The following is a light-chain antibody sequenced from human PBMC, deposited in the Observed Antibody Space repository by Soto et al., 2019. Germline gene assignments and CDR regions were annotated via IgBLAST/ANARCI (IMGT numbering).Light chain of an antibody. J-gene: IGKJ2*01. CDR3: QQSYSTEYT. V-gene: IGKV1-39*01. CDR1: QSISSY. CDR2: AAS. Sequence: DIQMTQSPSSLSASVGDRVTITCRASQSISSYLNWYQQKPGKAPKLLIYAASSLQSGVPSRFSSSGSGTDFTLTISSLQPEDFATYYCQQSYSTEYTFGQGTKLEIK.